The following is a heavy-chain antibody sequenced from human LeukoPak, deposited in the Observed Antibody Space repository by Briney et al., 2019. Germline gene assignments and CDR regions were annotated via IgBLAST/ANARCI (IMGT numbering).Heavy chain of an antibody. V-gene: IGHV4-39*01. D-gene: IGHD3-9*01. J-gene: IGHJ3*02. CDR2: IYYSGST. Sequence: SETLSLTCTVSGGSISSSSYYWGWIRQPPGKGLEWIGSIYYSGSTYYNPSLKSRVTISVDTSKNQFSLKLSSVTAADTAVYYCARRRSDGPYYDILTGYYGDDAFDIWGQGTMVTVSS. CDR3: ARRRSDGPYYDILTGYYGDDAFDI. CDR1: GGSISSSSYY.